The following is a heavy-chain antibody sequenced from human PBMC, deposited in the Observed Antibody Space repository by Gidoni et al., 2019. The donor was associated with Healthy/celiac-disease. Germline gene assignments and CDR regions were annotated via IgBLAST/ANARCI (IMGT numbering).Heavy chain of an antibody. CDR3: VKEGPNSLEGYSYGGPFDY. Sequence: EVQLVESGGGLVPPGGSLRLSCSASGFTFRIYALHWVRQAPGKGLEYVSAISSNGGSTDYADSVKGRFTISRDNSKNTLYLQMSSLRAEDTAVYYCVKEGPNSLEGYSYGGPFDYWGQGTLVTVSS. CDR2: ISSNGGST. J-gene: IGHJ4*02. V-gene: IGHV3-64D*06. CDR1: GFTFRIYA. D-gene: IGHD5-18*01.